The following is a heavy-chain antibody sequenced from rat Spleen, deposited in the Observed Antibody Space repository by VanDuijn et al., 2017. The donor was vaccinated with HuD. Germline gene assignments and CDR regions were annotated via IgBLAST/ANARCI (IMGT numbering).Heavy chain of an antibody. J-gene: IGHJ3*01. CDR3: ARLGTAAIGNWFAH. D-gene: IGHD1-2*01. CDR2: INYDGSST. Sequence: EVKLVESDGGLVQPGKSLKLSCAASGFTFSNYGMAWVRQAPTKGLEWVATINYDGSSTHFRDSVKGRFTISRDNAKSTLYLQMDSLRSEDTATYYCARLGTAAIGNWFAHWGQGTLVTVSS. CDR1: GFTFSNYG. V-gene: IGHV5-29*01.